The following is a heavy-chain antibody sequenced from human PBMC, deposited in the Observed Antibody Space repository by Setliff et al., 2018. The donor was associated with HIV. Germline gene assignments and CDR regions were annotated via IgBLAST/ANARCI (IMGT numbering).Heavy chain of an antibody. J-gene: IGHJ3*02. CDR1: GGTFSTNA. V-gene: IGHV1-69*13. D-gene: IGHD3-22*01. Sequence: SVKVSCKASGGTFSTNAFSWVRQAPGQGLEWMGGIIPFFGTANYAQKFQGRVTITADGSSSTAYMDLSGLRSEDTAVYFCARRGFYDSSGQVWAFDIWGQGTMVTVSS. CDR3: ARRGFYDSSGQVWAFDI. CDR2: IIPFFGTA.